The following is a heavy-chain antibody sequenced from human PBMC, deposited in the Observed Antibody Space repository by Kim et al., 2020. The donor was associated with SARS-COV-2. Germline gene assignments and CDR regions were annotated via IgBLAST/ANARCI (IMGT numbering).Heavy chain of an antibody. J-gene: IGHJ5*02. CDR2: IYHSGST. Sequence: SETLSLTCAVSGGSISSSNWWSWVRQPPGKGLEWIGEIYHSGSTNYNPSLKSRVTISVDKSKNQFSLKLSSVTAADTAVYYCARATYYGSGSYRNWFDPWGQGTLVTVSS. CDR1: GGSISSSNW. CDR3: ARATYYGSGSYRNWFDP. V-gene: IGHV4-4*02. D-gene: IGHD3-10*01.